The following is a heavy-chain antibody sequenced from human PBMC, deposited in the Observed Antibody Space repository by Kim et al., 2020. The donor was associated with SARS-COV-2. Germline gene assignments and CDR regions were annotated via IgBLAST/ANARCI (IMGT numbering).Heavy chain of an antibody. CDR3: ARAGDSRGFRRLLLGGEVYFDY. Sequence: ASVKVSCKASGYTFTGYYMHWVRQAPGQGLEWMGWINPNSGGTNYAQKFQGRVTMTRDTSISTAYMELSRLRSDDTAVYYCARAGDSRGFRRLLLGGEVYFDYWGQGTLVTVSS. D-gene: IGHD3-22*01. J-gene: IGHJ4*02. CDR1: GYTFTGYY. V-gene: IGHV1-2*02. CDR2: INPNSGGT.